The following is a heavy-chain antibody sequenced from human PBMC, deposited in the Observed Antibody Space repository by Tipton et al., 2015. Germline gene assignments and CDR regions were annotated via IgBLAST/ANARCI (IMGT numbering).Heavy chain of an antibody. CDR3: ARDQSYYDNSGDMCC. Sequence: QLVQSGAEVKKPGASVKVSCKASRYTFTGYYIHWVRQAPGQGLEWMGWINPNSGGAKYAQKFQGRVTMTRDTSISTAYMELSRLTSDDTAVYYCARDQSYYDNSGDMCCWGQGAPVTVSS. CDR2: INPNSGGA. CDR1: RYTFTGYY. J-gene: IGHJ4*02. V-gene: IGHV1-2*02. D-gene: IGHD3-22*01.